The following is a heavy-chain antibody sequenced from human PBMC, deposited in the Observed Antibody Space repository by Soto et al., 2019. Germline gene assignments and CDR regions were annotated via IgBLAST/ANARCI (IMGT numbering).Heavy chain of an antibody. Sequence: EVQLVESGGGLVQPGRSLRLSCAASGFSFDDYAMHWVRQGPGKGLEWVSGINSNSASVGYADSVQGRFIISRDNAQNSLYLQMNSLRPEDTAWYYCAKGQRYCTSASGYFLPRVDDPWGRGTLVTVYS. J-gene: IGHJ5*02. D-gene: IGHD2-2*01. CDR2: INSNSASV. CDR3: AKGQRYCTSASGYFLPRVDDP. V-gene: IGHV3-9*01. CDR1: GFSFDDYA.